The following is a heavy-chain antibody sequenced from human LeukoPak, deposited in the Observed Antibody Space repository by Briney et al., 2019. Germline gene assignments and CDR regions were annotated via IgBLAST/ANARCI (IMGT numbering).Heavy chain of an antibody. CDR1: GDSISNYY. J-gene: IGHJ4*02. CDR2: IYYSGIT. D-gene: IGHD5-18*01. Sequence: SETLSLTCTVSGDSISNYYWSWIRQPPGKGLEWIGYIYYSGITNYNPSLKSRVTISLDTSNQFSLKVRSVTAADTAVYYCARGQGYGLLNALDYWGQGTQVAVPS. CDR3: ARGQGYGLLNALDY. V-gene: IGHV4-59*01.